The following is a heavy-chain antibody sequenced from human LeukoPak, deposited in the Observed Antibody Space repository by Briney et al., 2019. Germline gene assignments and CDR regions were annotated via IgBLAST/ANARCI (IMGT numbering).Heavy chain of an antibody. J-gene: IGHJ4*02. CDR3: ARHVVAVGFDY. D-gene: IGHD3-22*01. CDR1: AFTFSSYS. V-gene: IGHV3-21*01. CDR2: ISGSSSDI. Sequence: GGSLRLSCAGSAFTFSSYSTNWVRQAPGKGLEWVSSISGSSSDIYYADSVKGRFTISRDNAKNSVYLQMKSLRVEDTAVYYCARHVVAVGFDYWGQGTLVTVSS.